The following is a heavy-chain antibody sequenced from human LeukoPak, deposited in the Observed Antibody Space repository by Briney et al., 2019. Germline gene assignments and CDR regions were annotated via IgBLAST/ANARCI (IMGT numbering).Heavy chain of an antibody. CDR2: ISSSGNKI. D-gene: IGHD2-2*01. CDR3: ARGQRPQYTSTWDNWFDP. V-gene: IGHV3-48*03. CDR1: GFPFSSYE. Sequence: GGSLRLSCAASGFPFSSYEMNWVRQAPGKRLQWVSYISSSGNKIYYAASVKGRFTISRDNAKNSLYLQIDSLRAEDTAVYYCARGQRPQYTSTWDNWFDPWGQGTQVTVSS. J-gene: IGHJ5*02.